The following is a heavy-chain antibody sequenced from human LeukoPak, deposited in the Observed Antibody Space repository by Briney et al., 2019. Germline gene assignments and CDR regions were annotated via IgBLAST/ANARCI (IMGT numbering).Heavy chain of an antibody. D-gene: IGHD5-18*01. CDR1: GYSISSGYY. J-gene: IGHJ3*02. Sequence: SETLSLTCTVSGYSISSGYYWGWIRQPPGKGLEWIGSIYHSGSTYYNPSLKSRVTISVDTSKNQFSLKLSSVTAADTAVYYCARYTPLGSRIQLWLSAFDTWGQGTMVTVSS. V-gene: IGHV4-38-2*02. CDR3: ARYTPLGSRIQLWLSAFDT. CDR2: IYHSGST.